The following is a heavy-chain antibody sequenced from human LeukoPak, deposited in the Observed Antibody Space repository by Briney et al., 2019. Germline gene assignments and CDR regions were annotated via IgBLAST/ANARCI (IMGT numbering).Heavy chain of an antibody. Sequence: GGSLRLSCAASGFTVSSNYMSWVRQAPGKGLEWVSVLYSGGSTYYADSVKGRFTISRDNSKNTLYLQMNSLRAEDTAVYYCARSISAMVHFDYWGQGTLVTVSS. V-gene: IGHV3-53*01. CDR2: LYSGGST. CDR1: GFTVSSNY. D-gene: IGHD5-18*01. J-gene: IGHJ4*02. CDR3: ARSISAMVHFDY.